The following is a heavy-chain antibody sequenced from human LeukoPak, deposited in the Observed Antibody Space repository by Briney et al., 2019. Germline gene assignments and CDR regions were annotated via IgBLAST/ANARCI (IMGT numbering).Heavy chain of an antibody. CDR1: GFTFGDYA. Sequence: GGSLRLSCTASGFTFGDYAMSWFRQAPGKGLEWVGFIRSKAYGGTTEYAASVKGRFTISRDDSKSIAYLQMNSLKTEDTAVHYCTRDRVGATFDYWGQGTLVTVSS. CDR2: IRSKAYGGTT. J-gene: IGHJ4*02. CDR3: TRDRVGATFDY. V-gene: IGHV3-49*03. D-gene: IGHD1-26*01.